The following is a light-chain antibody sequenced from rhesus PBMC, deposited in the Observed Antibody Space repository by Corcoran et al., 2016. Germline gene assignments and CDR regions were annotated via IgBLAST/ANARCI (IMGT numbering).Light chain of an antibody. J-gene: IGKJ2*01. CDR3: QQYNNWNS. Sequence: ETVVTQSPATLSLSPGERATLSCRASQSVGSNLAWYQQKPGQAPTLLIYDATSSATGNPHRFSGRGSGTEFTLTISSLEPEDVGGYYCQQYNNWNSFGQGTKVEIK. V-gene: IGKV3-24*04. CDR2: DAT. CDR1: QSVGSN.